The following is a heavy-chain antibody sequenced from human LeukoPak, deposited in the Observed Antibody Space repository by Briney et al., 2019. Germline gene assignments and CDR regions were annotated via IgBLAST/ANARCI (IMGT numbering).Heavy chain of an antibody. CDR2: ISSDESST. D-gene: IGHD3-10*01. Sequence: PGGSLTLSCAASGFSFSSYWMHWVRQAPGKGLVWVSRISSDESSTIYADSVKGRFTISRDNAKNTLYLQMNSLRAEDTAVYYCARLGSGSTLDCWGQGILVTVSS. J-gene: IGHJ4*02. CDR1: GFSFSSYW. V-gene: IGHV3-74*01. CDR3: ARLGSGSTLDC.